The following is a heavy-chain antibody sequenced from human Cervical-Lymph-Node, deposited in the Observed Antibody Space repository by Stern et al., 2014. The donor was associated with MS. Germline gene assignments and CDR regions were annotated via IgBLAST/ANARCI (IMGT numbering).Heavy chain of an antibody. CDR3: ARDRGDWNYGEDYYGMDV. V-gene: IGHV3-30*04. D-gene: IGHD1-7*01. J-gene: IGHJ6*02. Sequence: QVQLVESGGGVVQPGRSLRLSCVASGFTLSTYAMHWVRQAPGKGLEWVAVTSNAGSNKYYADSVKGRFTISRDNSKNTLYLQMNSLRVDDTAVYYCARDRGDWNYGEDYYGMDVWGQGTTVTVSS. CDR1: GFTLSTYA. CDR2: TSNAGSNK.